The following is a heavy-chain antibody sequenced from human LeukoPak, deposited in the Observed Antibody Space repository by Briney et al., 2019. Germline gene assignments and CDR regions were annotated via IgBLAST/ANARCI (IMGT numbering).Heavy chain of an antibody. CDR1: GFTFDDYA. Sequence: GGSLRLSCAASGFTFDDYAMHWVRQAPGKGLEWVSGISWNSGSIGYADSVKGRFTISRDNAKNSLYLQMDSLRAEDTALYYCAKGFYYDSSGYYFDYWGQGTLVTVSS. J-gene: IGHJ4*02. CDR3: AKGFYYDSSGYYFDY. CDR2: ISWNSGSI. D-gene: IGHD3-22*01. V-gene: IGHV3-9*01.